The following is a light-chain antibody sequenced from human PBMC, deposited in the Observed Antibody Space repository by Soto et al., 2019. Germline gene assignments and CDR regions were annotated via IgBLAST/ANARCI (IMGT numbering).Light chain of an antibody. J-gene: IGKJ2*01. CDR2: LGS. V-gene: IGKV2-28*01. Sequence: DIVMTQSPLSLPATPGEPASISCRSSQSLLHSNGYNYLDWYLQKPGQSPQLLIYLGSNRASGVPARFSGSGSGTDFTLKISRVEAEDVGVYYCMQALQTPYTFGQGTKLEIK. CDR1: QSLLHSNGYNY. CDR3: MQALQTPYT.